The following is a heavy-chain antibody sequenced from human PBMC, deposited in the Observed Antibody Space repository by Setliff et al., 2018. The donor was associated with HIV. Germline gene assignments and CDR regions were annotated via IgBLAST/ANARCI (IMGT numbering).Heavy chain of an antibody. D-gene: IGHD6-19*01. V-gene: IGHV1-2*02. CDR1: GGTFSSYI. CDR2: LNPNNGGT. CDR3: ARTIPLAGSDMDL. Sequence: ASVKVSCKASGGTFSSYITAWVRQAPGQGLEWIGGLNPNNGGTNYVQRFRGRVTMTRDTSINTAYMELSSLRSDDTAVYYCARTIPLAGSDMDLWGKGTTVTVSS. J-gene: IGHJ6*03.